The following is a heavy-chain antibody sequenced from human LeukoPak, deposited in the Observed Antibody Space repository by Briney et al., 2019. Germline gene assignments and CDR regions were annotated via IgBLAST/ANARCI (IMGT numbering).Heavy chain of an antibody. V-gene: IGHV1-2*04. CDR3: ARDQEGFDY. CDR2: INPHSGGT. J-gene: IGHJ4*02. CDR1: GYTFNGNY. Sequence: ASVKVSCKASGYTFNGNYIHWVRQALGQGLEWMGWINPHSGGTNSAQKFQGWVTMTRDTSTSTVHMELSGLRSEDTAVYYCARDQEGFDYWGQGTLVTVSS.